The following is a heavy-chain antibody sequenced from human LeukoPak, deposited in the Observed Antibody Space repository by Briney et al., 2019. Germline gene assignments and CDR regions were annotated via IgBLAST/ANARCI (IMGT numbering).Heavy chain of an antibody. V-gene: IGHV4-39*07. CDR2: INHSGST. J-gene: IGHJ4*02. CDR1: GDSISSSNNY. D-gene: IGHD5-18*01. CDR3: ARGHRYRGFDY. Sequence: SETLSLTCTVSGDSISSSNNYWSWIRQPPGKGLEWIGEINHSGSTNYNPSLKSRVTISVDTSKNQFSLKLSSVTAADTAVYYCARGHRYRGFDYWGQGTLVTVSS.